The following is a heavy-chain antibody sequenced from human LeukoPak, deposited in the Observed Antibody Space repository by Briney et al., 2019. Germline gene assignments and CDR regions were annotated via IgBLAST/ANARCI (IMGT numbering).Heavy chain of an antibody. CDR3: VREHDWGDFDF. V-gene: IGHV4-59*01. CDR2: VSRSGNT. J-gene: IGHJ4*02. CDR1: GGSISGYY. D-gene: IGHD3-9*01. Sequence: KPSETLSLTCTVSGGSISGYYWSWIRQPPGKELEWIGYVSRSGNTNYNPSLKSRVTISKDTSKNQFSLKLSSVTAADTAVYYCVREHDWGDFDFWGQGTLVTVSS.